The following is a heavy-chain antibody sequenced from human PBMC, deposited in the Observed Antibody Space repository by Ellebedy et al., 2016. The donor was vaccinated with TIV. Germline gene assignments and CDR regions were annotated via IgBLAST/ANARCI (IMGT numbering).Heavy chain of an antibody. Sequence: SQTLSLTCAISGDSVSSNSAAWNWIRQSPSRGLEWLGRTYYRSKWYNDYVVSVKSRITINPDTSKNQFSLQLNSVTPEDTAVYYCARVKGIASIRNWYFDLWGRGTLVTVSS. D-gene: IGHD6-13*01. CDR1: GDSVSSNSAA. J-gene: IGHJ2*01. CDR3: ARVKGIASIRNWYFDL. V-gene: IGHV6-1*01. CDR2: TYYRSKWYN.